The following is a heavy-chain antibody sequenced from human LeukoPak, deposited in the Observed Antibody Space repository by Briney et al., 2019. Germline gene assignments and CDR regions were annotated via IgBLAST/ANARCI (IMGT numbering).Heavy chain of an antibody. CDR2: ISAYNGNT. CDR1: GYTFTSYG. J-gene: IGHJ6*02. V-gene: IGHV1-18*01. Sequence: ASVKVSCKASGYTFTSYGISWVRQAPGQGLEWMGWISAYNGNTNYAQKLQGRVTMTTDTSTSTAYMELRSLRSDDTAVYYCARVSTTVTTFNYYYYGMDVWGQGTTVTVSS. CDR3: ARVSTTVTTFNYYYYGMDV. D-gene: IGHD4-17*01.